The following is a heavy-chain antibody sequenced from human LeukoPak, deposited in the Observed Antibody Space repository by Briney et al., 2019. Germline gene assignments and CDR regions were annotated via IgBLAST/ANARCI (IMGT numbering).Heavy chain of an antibody. Sequence: SVTLSLTSTVPGGSISSYYWSWIRQPPGKGLEWIGYIYYSGSTNYNPSLKSRVTISVDTSKNQFSLKLSSVTAADTAVYYCARDLWAQGVHTSWGQGTLVTVSS. CDR3: ARDLWAQGVHTS. CDR1: GGSISSYY. V-gene: IGHV4-59*01. D-gene: IGHD1-1*01. CDR2: IYYSGST. J-gene: IGHJ5*02.